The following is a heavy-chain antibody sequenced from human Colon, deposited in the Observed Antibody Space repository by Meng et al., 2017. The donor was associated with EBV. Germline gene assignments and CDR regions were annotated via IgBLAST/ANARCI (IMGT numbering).Heavy chain of an antibody. CDR3: ARVSSGWDYFDY. CDR1: GGSVSSGGYY. V-gene: IGHV4-31*03. J-gene: IGHJ4*02. CDR2: IYYSGST. Sequence: QVHVHDAVPGLVKHSQTLSLTRTVSGGSVSSGGYYWTWIRHHPGKGLEWFGHIYYSGSTFYNPSLKRRVISSIDTSKNQCSLNLRSVTAADTAVYYCARVSSGWDYFDYWGQGTLVTVSS. D-gene: IGHD6-19*01.